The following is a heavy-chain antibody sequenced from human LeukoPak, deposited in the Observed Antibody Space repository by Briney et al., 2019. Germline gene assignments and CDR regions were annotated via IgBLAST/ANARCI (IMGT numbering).Heavy chain of an antibody. CDR2: INHSGST. J-gene: IGHJ5*02. CDR1: GGSFSGYY. CDR3: ARGRTYCSSTSCYSNWFDP. Sequence: SETLSLTCAVYGGSFSGYYWSWIRQPPGKGLEWIGEINHSGSTNYNPSLKSRVTISVDTSKNQFSLKLSSVTAADTAVNYCARGRTYCSSTSCYSNWFDPWGQGTLVTVSS. V-gene: IGHV4-34*01. D-gene: IGHD2-2*01.